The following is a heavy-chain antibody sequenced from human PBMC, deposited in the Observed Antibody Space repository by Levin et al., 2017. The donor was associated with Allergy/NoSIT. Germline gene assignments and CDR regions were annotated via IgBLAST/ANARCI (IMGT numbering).Heavy chain of an antibody. CDR1: GFTFSSYD. V-gene: IGHV3-13*04. J-gene: IGHJ3*02. CDR2: IGTAGDT. Sequence: GGSLRLSCAASGFTFSSYDMHWVRQATGKGLEWVSAIGTAGDTYYPGSVKGRFTISRENAKNSLYLQMNSLRAGDTAVYYCASSRLRAAFDIWGQGQWSPSLQ. D-gene: IGHD6-25*01. CDR3: ASSRLRAAFDI.